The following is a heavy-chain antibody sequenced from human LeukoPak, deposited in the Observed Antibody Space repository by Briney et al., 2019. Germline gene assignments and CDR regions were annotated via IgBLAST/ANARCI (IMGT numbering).Heavy chain of an antibody. Sequence: SETLSLTCAVYGGSFSGYYWSWIRQPPGKGLEWIGYIYYSGSTNYNPSLKSRVTIPVDTSKNQFSLKLSSVTAADTAVYYCARVVGPHNYYYMDVWGKGTTVTVSS. J-gene: IGHJ6*03. D-gene: IGHD2-15*01. V-gene: IGHV4-59*01. CDR3: ARVVGPHNYYYMDV. CDR1: GGSFSGYY. CDR2: IYYSGST.